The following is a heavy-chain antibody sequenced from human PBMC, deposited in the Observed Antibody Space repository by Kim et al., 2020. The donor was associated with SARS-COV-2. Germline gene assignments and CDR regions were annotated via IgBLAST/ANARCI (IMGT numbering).Heavy chain of an antibody. CDR1: GDSIRSDGFY. J-gene: IGHJ4*02. Sequence: SETLSLTCTVSGDSIRSDGFYWTWIRQHPGEGLEWIGYIYHTGSTYYNPSLKSRVAMSVDTSRNRFFLKLTSVTAADTAVYFCARANPNTFTAFDSWGQG. D-gene: IGHD2-21*02. CDR2: IYHTGST. V-gene: IGHV4-31*03. CDR3: ARANPNTFTAFDS.